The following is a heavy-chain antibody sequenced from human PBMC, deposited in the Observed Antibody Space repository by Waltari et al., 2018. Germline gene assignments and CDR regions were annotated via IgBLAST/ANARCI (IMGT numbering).Heavy chain of an antibody. CDR2: IYPGDSDT. J-gene: IGHJ4*02. V-gene: IGHV5-51*03. CDR3: ARRSYLGGYYFDY. D-gene: IGHD3-16*01. Sequence: EVQLVQSGAEVKKPGESLQISCKCSGYSFPSSWIGWVRQMPGKGLEWMGIIYPGDSDTRYSPSFQGQVTISADKSISTAYLQWSSLKASDTAMYYCARRSYLGGYYFDYWGQGTLVTVSS. CDR1: GYSFPSSW.